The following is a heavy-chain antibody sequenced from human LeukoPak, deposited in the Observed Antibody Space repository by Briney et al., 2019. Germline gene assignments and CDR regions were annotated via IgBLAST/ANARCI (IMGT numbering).Heavy chain of an antibody. D-gene: IGHD3-10*01. CDR1: GFTFSSCA. CDR3: ARTSPLWFGELFKFDP. V-gene: IGHV3-23*01. Sequence: GGSLRLSCAASGFTFSSCAMSWVRQAPGKGLEWVSAISGSGGSTYYADSVKGRFTISRDNSKNTLYLQMNSLRAEDTAVYYCARTSPLWFGELFKFDPWGQGTLVTVSS. CDR2: ISGSGGST. J-gene: IGHJ5*02.